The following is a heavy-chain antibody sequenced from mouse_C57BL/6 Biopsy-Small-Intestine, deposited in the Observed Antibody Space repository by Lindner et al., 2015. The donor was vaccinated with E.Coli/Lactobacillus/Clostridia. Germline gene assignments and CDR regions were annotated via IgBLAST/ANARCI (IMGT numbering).Heavy chain of an antibody. CDR2: LSSGSSTI. CDR3: ARRSLDGYYFDY. D-gene: IGHD2-3*01. V-gene: IGHV5-17*01. Sequence: VQLQESGGGLVKPGGSLKLSCAASGFTFSDYGMHWVRQAPEKGLEWVAYLSSGSSTIYYADIVKGRFTISRDNAKNTLFLQMTSLRSEDTAMYYCARRSLDGYYFDYWGQGTTLTVSS. J-gene: IGHJ2*01. CDR1: GFTFSDYG.